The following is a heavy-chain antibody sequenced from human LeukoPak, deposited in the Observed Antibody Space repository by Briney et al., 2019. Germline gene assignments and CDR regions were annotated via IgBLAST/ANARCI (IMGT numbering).Heavy chain of an antibody. J-gene: IGHJ5*02. Sequence: SETLSLTCIVSGDSISSTSYYWAWIRQPPGKGLEWIGMIFYSGSAYYTSSLRGRVTLSVDTSRNQFSLNLISVTAADTGVYFCARQQSDTSLFDPWGQGTLVTVSS. CDR3: ARQQSDTSLFDP. V-gene: IGHV4-39*01. D-gene: IGHD2-21*02. CDR2: IFYSGSA. CDR1: GDSISSTSYY.